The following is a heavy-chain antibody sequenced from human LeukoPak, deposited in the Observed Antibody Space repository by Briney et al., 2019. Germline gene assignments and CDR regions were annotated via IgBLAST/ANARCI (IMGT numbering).Heavy chain of an antibody. D-gene: IGHD6-19*01. V-gene: IGHV3-9*01. CDR3: AKDRDSSGWYYFDY. Sequence: GRSLRLSCAASGFTFDDYAMHWVRPAQGKGLEWVSGISWNSGSIGYADSVKGRFTISRDNAKNSLYLQMNSLRAEDTALYYCAKDRDSSGWYYFDYWGQGTLVTVSS. J-gene: IGHJ4*02. CDR2: ISWNSGSI. CDR1: GFTFDDYA.